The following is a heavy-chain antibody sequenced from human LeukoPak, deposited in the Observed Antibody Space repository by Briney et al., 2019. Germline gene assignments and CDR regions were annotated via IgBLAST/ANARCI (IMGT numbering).Heavy chain of an antibody. Sequence: GGSLRLSCAASGFTVSSNYMSWVSQAQGEGLEWVSVIYSGGSTYYADSVKGRFTISRDNSKNTLYLQMNSLRAEDTAVYYCARGGYDILPTYFDYWGQGTLVTVSS. CDR1: GFTVSSNY. D-gene: IGHD3-9*01. CDR3: ARGGYDILPTYFDY. CDR2: IYSGGST. J-gene: IGHJ4*02. V-gene: IGHV3-53*01.